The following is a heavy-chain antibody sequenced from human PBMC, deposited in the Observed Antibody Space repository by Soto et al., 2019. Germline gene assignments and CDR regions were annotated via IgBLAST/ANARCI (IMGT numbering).Heavy chain of an antibody. V-gene: IGHV3-33*01. CDR1: GFTFSSFG. Sequence: QVQLVESGGGVVQPGRSLRLSCAASGFTFSSFGMHWVRQAPGKGLEWVAVIWFDGTNKYYADSVKGRFTISRDNSNNTLYLHMDSVRAEDTAVYYCARRYCSSSSCYLVDYWGQGTLVRVSS. D-gene: IGHD2-2*01. J-gene: IGHJ4*02. CDR2: IWFDGTNK. CDR3: ARRYCSSSSCYLVDY.